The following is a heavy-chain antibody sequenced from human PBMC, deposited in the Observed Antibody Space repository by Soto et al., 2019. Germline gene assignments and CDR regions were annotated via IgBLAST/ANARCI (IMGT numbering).Heavy chain of an antibody. CDR3: AIGTGFYGGYNWFDP. Sequence: QVQLQESGPGLLKPSQTLSLTCTVSGGSISGAAYYWSWIRHLPGKGLEWIGYIYYTGTTYYRPSLESRVTISLDTSKNQFSLKLTSVTAADTAVYYCAIGTGFYGGYNWFDPWGQGTLVTVSS. CDR1: GGSISGAAYY. J-gene: IGHJ5*02. CDR2: IYYTGTT. D-gene: IGHD3-16*01. V-gene: IGHV4-31*03.